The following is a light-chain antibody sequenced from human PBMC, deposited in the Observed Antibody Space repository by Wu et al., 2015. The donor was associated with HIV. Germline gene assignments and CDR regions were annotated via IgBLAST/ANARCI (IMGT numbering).Light chain of an antibody. Sequence: EIVLTQSPDTLSLSPGERATLSCRASQSVRSRYLTWYQQKPGQAPRLLIFDTSSRATGIPDRFSGSGSGTDFTLTISRVDPEDSAVYYCQQYGDSPWTFGQGTKVEI. CDR2: DTS. V-gene: IGKV3-20*01. J-gene: IGKJ1*01. CDR1: QSVRSRY. CDR3: QQYGDSPWT.